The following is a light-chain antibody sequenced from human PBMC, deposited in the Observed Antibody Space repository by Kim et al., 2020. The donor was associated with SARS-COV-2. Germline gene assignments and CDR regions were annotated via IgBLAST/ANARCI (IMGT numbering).Light chain of an antibody. CDR3: ETWDSNTRV. CDR2: LEGSGSY. V-gene: IGLV4-60*03. Sequence: SSVKLTCTLSSGHSSYIIAWHQHQPGKAPRYLMKLEGSGSYNKGSGVPDRFSGSSSGADRYLTISNLQSEDEADYYCETWDSNTRVFGGGTKLTVL. J-gene: IGLJ2*01. CDR1: SGHSSYI.